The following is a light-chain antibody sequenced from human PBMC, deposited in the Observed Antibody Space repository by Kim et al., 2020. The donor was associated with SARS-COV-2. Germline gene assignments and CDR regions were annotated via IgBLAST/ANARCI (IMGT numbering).Light chain of an antibody. CDR3: QQYINWPPLT. CDR2: GAS. Sequence: SQGERATPSCRASQSVSSNLAWYQQKPGQAPRLLIYGASTRATGIPARFSGSGSGTEFTLTISSLQSEDFAVYYCQQYINWPPLTFGGGTKVDIK. CDR1: QSVSSN. J-gene: IGKJ4*02. V-gene: IGKV3-15*01.